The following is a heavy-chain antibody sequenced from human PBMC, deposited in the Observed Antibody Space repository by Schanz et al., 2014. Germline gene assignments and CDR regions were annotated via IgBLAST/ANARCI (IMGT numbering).Heavy chain of an antibody. CDR3: ARDRDQWDGNYLDY. J-gene: IGHJ4*02. D-gene: IGHD1-26*01. CDR1: GYTFTRYY. CDR2: ITPSGGST. V-gene: IGHV1-46*01. Sequence: QVQLVQSGAEVKKPGASVKVSCKASGYTFTRYYIHWVRQAPGQGLEWMGIITPSGGSTNYAQKLQGRVTMTRDTSTSTVYMELRSLTSDDSAVYYCARDRDQWDGNYLDYWGQGTLVTVSS.